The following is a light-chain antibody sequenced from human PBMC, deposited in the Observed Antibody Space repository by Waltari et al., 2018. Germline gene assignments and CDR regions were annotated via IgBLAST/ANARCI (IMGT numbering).Light chain of an antibody. CDR2: GAS. CDR3: QQYNNWPPLT. V-gene: IGKV3-15*01. J-gene: IGKJ4*01. Sequence: EIVMTQSPATLSVSPGERATPACRASQSVSSNLAWYQQKPGQAPRLLIYGASTRATGIPARFSSSGSGKEFTLTISSLQSEDFAVYYCQQYNNWPPLTFGGGTKVEIK. CDR1: QSVSSN.